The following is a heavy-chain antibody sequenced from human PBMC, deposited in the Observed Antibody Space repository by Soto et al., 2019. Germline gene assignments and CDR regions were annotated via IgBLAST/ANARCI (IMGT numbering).Heavy chain of an antibody. CDR3: ARGGW. Sequence: PGGSLRLSCAASGFTFSSSWMSWVRQAPGKGPEWVANINQDGSEKDYVDSVKGRFTISRDNAQKSLHLQMNSLRADDTAIYYCARGGWWGQGKLVTVSS. D-gene: IGHD6-19*01. CDR1: GFTFSSSW. J-gene: IGHJ4*02. V-gene: IGHV3-7*05. CDR2: INQDGSEK.